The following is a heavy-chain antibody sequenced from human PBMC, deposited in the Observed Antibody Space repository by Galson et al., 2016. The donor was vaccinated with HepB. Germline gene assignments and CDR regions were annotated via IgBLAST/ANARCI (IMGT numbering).Heavy chain of an antibody. CDR2: MNPKSGNT. D-gene: IGHD5-18*01. CDR1: GYTFTSSD. CDR3: AREIPRKQLWLRFGYFDS. Sequence: SVKVSCKASGYTFTSSDINWVRQATGQGLEWMGWMNPKSGNTGYAQKFQGRVTMTRDTSISPAYMELSSLRSEDTAVYYCAREIPRKQLWLRFGYFDSWGQGTLVTVSS. J-gene: IGHJ4*02. V-gene: IGHV1-8*01.